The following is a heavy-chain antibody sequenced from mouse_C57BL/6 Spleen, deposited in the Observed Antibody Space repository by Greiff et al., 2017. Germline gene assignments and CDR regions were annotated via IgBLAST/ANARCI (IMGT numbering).Heavy chain of an antibody. D-gene: IGHD1-1*01. CDR1: GYAFSSYW. V-gene: IGHV1-80*01. J-gene: IGHJ3*01. Sequence: VQLQQSGAELVKPGASVKISCKASGYAFSSYWMNWVKQRPGKGLEWIGQIYPGDGDTNTNGKFKGKATLTADKSSSTAYMQLSSLTSEDSAVYFCARDYYGSPSWFAYWGQGTLVTVSA. CDR3: ARDYYGSPSWFAY. CDR2: IYPGDGDT.